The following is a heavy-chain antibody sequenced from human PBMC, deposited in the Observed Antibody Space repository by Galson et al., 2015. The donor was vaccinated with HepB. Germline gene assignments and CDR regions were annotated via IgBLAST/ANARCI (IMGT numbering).Heavy chain of an antibody. CDR2: IKSKPDGGTT. D-gene: IGHD3-3*01. CDR3: TTDTIFGVVTDY. V-gene: IGHV3-15*01. Sequence: SLRLSCAASGFTFSNAWMSWVRQAPGKGLEWVGRIKSKPDGGTTDYAAPVKGRFTISRDDSKNTLYLQMNSLKTEDTAVYYCTTDTIFGVVTDYWGQGTLVTVSS. CDR1: GFTFSNAW. J-gene: IGHJ4*02.